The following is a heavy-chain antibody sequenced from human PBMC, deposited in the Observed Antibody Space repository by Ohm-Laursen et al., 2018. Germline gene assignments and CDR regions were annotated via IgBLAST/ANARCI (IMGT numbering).Heavy chain of an antibody. V-gene: IGHV3-33*08. CDR3: ARASSSIAVAGLDY. J-gene: IGHJ4*02. Sequence: SLRLSCSASGFTFSSYGMHWVRQAPGKGLEWVAVIWYDGSNKYYADSVKGRFTISRDSSKNTLYLQMNSLRAEDTAVYYCARASSSIAVAGLDYWGQGTLVTVSS. CDR1: GFTFSSYG. D-gene: IGHD6-19*01. CDR2: IWYDGSNK.